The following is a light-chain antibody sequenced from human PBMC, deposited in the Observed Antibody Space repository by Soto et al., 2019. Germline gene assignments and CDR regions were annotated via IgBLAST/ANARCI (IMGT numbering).Light chain of an antibody. Sequence: QSVLTQPPSASETPGQTVSISCPGSNSNIASNTVNWYQHLPGTAPKLLIYYNNQRPSGVPDRFSGSKSSTSASLAISGLQSEDESDYYCAAWDDTLKRYVFGTGTKVTVL. CDR3: AAWDDTLKRYV. V-gene: IGLV1-44*01. J-gene: IGLJ1*01. CDR1: NSNIASNT. CDR2: YNN.